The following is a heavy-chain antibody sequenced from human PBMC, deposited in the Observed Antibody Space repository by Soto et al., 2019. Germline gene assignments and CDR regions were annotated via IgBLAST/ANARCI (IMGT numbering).Heavy chain of an antibody. V-gene: IGHV1-2*02. D-gene: IGHD3-22*01. CDR3: AIDSSGYDAFDI. CDR2: INPNSGGT. Sequence: ASVKVSCKASGYTFTGYYMHWVRQAPGQGLEWMGWINPNSGGTNYAQKFQGRVTMTRDTSISTAYMELSRLRSDDTAVYCCAIDSSGYDAFDIWGQGTMVTVSS. J-gene: IGHJ3*02. CDR1: GYTFTGYY.